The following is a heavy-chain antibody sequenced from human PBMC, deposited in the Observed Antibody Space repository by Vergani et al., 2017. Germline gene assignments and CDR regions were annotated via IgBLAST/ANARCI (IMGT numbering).Heavy chain of an antibody. D-gene: IGHD4-17*01. CDR3: ATPQTVTTGGMEV. Sequence: EVQLVQSGAEVKKPGATMQISCKVSGYTFTDHYMHWLKQAPGKGLEWMGLVDPEDGETIYAEKFKGRVTIAADTSTDTAHLELSSLRSEDTAVYYCATPQTVTTGGMEVWRQGTTVSVSS. V-gene: IGHV1-69-2*01. CDR1: GYTFTDHY. CDR2: VDPEDGET. J-gene: IGHJ6*02.